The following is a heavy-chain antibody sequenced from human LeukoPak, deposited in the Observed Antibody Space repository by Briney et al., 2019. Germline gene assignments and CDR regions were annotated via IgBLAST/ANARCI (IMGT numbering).Heavy chain of an antibody. V-gene: IGHV4-59*01. J-gene: IGHJ4*02. D-gene: IGHD6-13*01. CDR3: ARELAAGPYYFDY. CDR1: GDSISGNY. Sequence: KPSEALSLTCSVSGDSISGNYWSWMRQPPGKGLEWIGYIYYSGSTKYNPSLKSRVTMSVDTSKNQFSLNLRSVTAADTAVYYCARELAAGPYYFDYWGQGTLVTVSS. CDR2: IYYSGST.